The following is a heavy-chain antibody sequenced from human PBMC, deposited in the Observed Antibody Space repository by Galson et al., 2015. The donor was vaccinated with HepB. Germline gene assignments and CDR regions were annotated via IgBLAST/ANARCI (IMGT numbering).Heavy chain of an antibody. CDR1: GGSVSSGNYY. V-gene: IGHV4-61*01. J-gene: IGHJ6*03. D-gene: IGHD2/OR15-2a*01. CDR3: ARPKSFTLHYMDV. CDR2: ISHIGSA. Sequence: LSLTCAVSGGSVSSGNYYWSWIRQSPGKGLEWIGYISHIGSASYNPSFKNRVTISVDASNNQFSLKLTSVAAADTAVYYCARPKSFTLHYMDVWGKGATVTVSS.